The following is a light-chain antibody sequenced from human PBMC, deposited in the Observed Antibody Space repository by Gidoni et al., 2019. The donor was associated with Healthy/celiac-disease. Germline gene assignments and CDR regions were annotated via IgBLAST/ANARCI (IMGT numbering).Light chain of an antibody. J-gene: IGKJ5*01. CDR2: GAS. V-gene: IGKV3-20*01. Sequence: EIVLTQSPGTLSLSPGERATLSCRASQSVSSSYLAWYKQQPGQAPRLLIYGASSRATGIPDRFSGSGSGTDFTLTISRLEPEDFAVYYCQQYGSSPRITFGQGTRLEIK. CDR3: QQYGSSPRIT. CDR1: QSVSSSY.